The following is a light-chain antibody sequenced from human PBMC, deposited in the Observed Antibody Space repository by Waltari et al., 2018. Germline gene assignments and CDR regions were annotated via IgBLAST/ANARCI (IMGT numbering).Light chain of an antibody. J-gene: IGLJ2*01. CDR1: GSDVGGYNF. CDR2: DVT. V-gene: IGLV2-14*01. CDR3: ASYTSSRTVI. Sequence: QSALTQPASVSGSPGQSITISCTGTGSDVGGYNFVSWFQQPPGKAPKLRIYDVTRRPSVVSIRLSGSKSGNTASLTIAGLQAEDEAEYYCASYTSSRTVIFGGGTKLTVL.